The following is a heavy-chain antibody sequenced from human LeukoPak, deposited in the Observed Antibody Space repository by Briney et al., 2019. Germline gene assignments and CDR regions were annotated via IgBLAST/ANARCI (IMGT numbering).Heavy chain of an antibody. V-gene: IGHV4-61*02. CDR1: GGSISSGSYY. J-gene: IGHJ5*02. Sequence: ASQTLSLTCTVSGGSISSGSYYWSWIRQPAGKGLEWIGRIYTSGSTNYNPSLKSRVTISVDTSKNQFSLKLSSVTAADTAVYYCARGFSQSPWFDPWGQGTLVTVSS. CDR3: ARGFSQSPWFDP. CDR2: IYTSGST.